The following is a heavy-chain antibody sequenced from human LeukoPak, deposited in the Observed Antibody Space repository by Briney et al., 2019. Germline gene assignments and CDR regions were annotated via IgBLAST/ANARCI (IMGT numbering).Heavy chain of an antibody. J-gene: IGHJ3*02. CDR3: ASGISGTFDI. Sequence: SETLSLTCTVSGGSVSSSSYYWGWIRQPPGKGLEWVGCIYNSGSTYYDPSLKSRVTISVDTSKNQVSLKVNSVTAADTAVYYCASGISGTFDIWGQGTMVTVSS. CDR2: IYNSGST. CDR1: GGSVSSSSYY. D-gene: IGHD1-14*01. V-gene: IGHV4-39*01.